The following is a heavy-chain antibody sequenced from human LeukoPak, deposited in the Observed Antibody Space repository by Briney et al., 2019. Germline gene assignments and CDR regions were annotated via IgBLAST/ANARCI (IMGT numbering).Heavy chain of an antibody. CDR3: ARGGYGDPFDY. V-gene: IGHV4-4*07. J-gene: IGHJ4*02. D-gene: IGHD4-17*01. CDR1: GGSISGFH. Sequence: NPSETLSLTCTVSGGSISGFHWSWIRQPAGKGLEWIGRVYTSGSTNYNPSLKSRVTMSIDTSKKQFSLKLRSVTAADTAVYYCARGGYGDPFDYWGQGTLVTVSS. CDR2: VYTSGST.